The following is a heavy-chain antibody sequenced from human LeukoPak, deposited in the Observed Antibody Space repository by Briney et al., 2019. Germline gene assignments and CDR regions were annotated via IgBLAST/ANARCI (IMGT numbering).Heavy chain of an antibody. J-gene: IGHJ6*03. D-gene: IGHD3-16*01. V-gene: IGHV3-7*01. CDR1: GFTFSSYW. CDR2: IKQDGSEK. Sequence: PGGSLRLSCAASGFTFSSYWMSWVRQAPGKGLEWVANIKQDGSEKYYVDSVKGRFTISRNNAKNSLYLQMNSPRAEDTAVYYCARTLGVYYYYYMDVWGKGTTVTVSS. CDR3: ARTLGVYYYYYMDV.